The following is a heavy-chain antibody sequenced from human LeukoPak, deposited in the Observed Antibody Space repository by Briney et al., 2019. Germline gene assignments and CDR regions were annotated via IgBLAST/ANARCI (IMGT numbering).Heavy chain of an antibody. D-gene: IGHD2-15*01. CDR1: GFTFSSYA. CDR2: INGSGGNT. CDR3: AKAISLGYCSGGSCYSAYYYYGMDV. Sequence: HPGGSLRLSCAASGFTFSSYAMRWVRQAPGKGLEWVAAINGSGGNTYYAASVKGRLTISRDNSKNTLYLQMNSLRAEDTAVYYCAKAISLGYCSGGSCYSAYYYYGMDVWGQGTTVTVSS. J-gene: IGHJ6*02. V-gene: IGHV3-23*01.